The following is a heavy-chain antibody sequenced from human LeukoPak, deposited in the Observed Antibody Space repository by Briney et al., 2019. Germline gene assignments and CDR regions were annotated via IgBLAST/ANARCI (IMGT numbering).Heavy chain of an antibody. CDR2: IDTGGSNT. D-gene: IGHD3-10*01. CDR3: ARDGGEGELGAFDI. Sequence: GGSLRLSCVVSGFTFSSYWMHWVRQGPGKGLVWVSRIDTGGSNTLYADSVRGRFTISRDNAKNTLYLQMNSLRAEDTAVYYCARDGGEGELGAFDIWGQGTMVTVSS. CDR1: GFTFSSYW. J-gene: IGHJ3*02. V-gene: IGHV3-74*01.